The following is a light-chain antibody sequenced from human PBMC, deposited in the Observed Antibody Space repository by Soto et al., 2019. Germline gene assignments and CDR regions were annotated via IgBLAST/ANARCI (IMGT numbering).Light chain of an antibody. CDR2: GAS. CDR3: QHYGSSWT. Sequence: IVLTQSPGTLSLSPGERATLSCRASQSVSSSYLAWYQQKAGQAPRLLIYGASNRATGIPDRFSGSGSGTDFILTISRLEPEDFAVYYCQHYGSSWTFGQGTKV. CDR1: QSVSSSY. V-gene: IGKV3-20*01. J-gene: IGKJ1*01.